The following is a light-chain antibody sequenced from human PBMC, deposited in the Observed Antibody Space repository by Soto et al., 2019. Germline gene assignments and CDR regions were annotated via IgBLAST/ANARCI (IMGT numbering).Light chain of an antibody. Sequence: QSVLTQPRSVSGSPGQSVTLSCTGTSSDVGGYNYVSWYQQHPGKAPKLMIYDVNNRPSGVPGRFSGSKSGNTASLTISGLQAEDEADYCCGSYAGSNTWVFGGGTQLTVL. CDR2: DVN. V-gene: IGLV2-11*01. CDR3: GSYAGSNTWV. CDR1: SSDVGGYNY. J-gene: IGLJ3*02.